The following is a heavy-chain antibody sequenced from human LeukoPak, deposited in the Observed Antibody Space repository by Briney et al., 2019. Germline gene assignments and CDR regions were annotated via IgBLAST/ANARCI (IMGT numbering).Heavy chain of an antibody. Sequence: GGSLRLSCAASGFTFSSHSMNRVRQAPGKGLEGIAYINPKGENIHYADSVKGRFIISRDNAKNTLYLQMNSLGAEDTALYYCAAGGTSGWDLNYWGRGTWVTASS. CDR2: INPKGENI. CDR3: AAGGTSGWDLNY. D-gene: IGHD6-19*01. J-gene: IGHJ4*02. CDR1: GFTFSSHS. V-gene: IGHV3-48*01.